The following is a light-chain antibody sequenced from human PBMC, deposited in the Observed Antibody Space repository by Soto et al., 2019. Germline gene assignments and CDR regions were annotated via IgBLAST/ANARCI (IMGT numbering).Light chain of an antibody. J-gene: IGKJ5*01. CDR2: GAS. CDR3: QQYNNWLPIT. Sequence: EIVLTQSPGTLSLSPGERATLSCRAIQSVSSSYLVWHQQKPGQAPRLLIYGASTRATGIPARFSGSGSGTEFTLTISSLQSEDFAVYYCQQYNNWLPITFGQGTRLEIK. CDR1: QSVSSSY. V-gene: IGKV3-15*01.